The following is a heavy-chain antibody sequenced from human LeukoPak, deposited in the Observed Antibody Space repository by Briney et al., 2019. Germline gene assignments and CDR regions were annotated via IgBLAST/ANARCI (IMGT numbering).Heavy chain of an antibody. CDR1: GYTFTSYY. J-gene: IGHJ3*02. V-gene: IGHV1-46*01. CDR2: INPSGGST. Sequence: GASVKVSCKASGYTFTSYYMHWVRQAPGQGLEWMGIINPSGGSTSYAQKLQGRVTMTTDTSTSTAYMELRSLRSDDTAVYYCARDYQVGAIHDAFDIWGQGTMVTVSS. CDR3: ARDYQVGAIHDAFDI. D-gene: IGHD1-26*01.